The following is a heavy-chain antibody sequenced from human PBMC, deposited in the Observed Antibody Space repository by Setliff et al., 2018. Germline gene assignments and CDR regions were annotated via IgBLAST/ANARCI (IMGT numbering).Heavy chain of an antibody. D-gene: IGHD3-22*01. CDR1: GGTFSSYA. CDR2: IIPIFGTV. CDR3: ARDLDYQYYYETSGRDAFDI. V-gene: IGHV1-69*05. Sequence: GASVKVSCKASGGTFSSYAITWVRQAPGQGLEWMGGIIPIFGTVNYAQKFQGRVTITTEESTSTAYMELRSLRSDDTAVYYCARDLDYQYYYETSGRDAFDIWGLGTMVTVSS. J-gene: IGHJ3*02.